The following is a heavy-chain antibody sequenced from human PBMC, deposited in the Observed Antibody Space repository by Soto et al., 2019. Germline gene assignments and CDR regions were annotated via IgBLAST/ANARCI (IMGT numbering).Heavy chain of an antibody. CDR2: IIPILGIA. Sequence: ASVKVSCKASGGTFSSYTISWVRQAPGQGLEWMGRIIPILGIANYAQKFQGRVTITADKSTSTAYMELSSLRSEDTAVYYCARVCCPSSLDYYGSGSYRPSYYYYYMDVWGKGTTVTVSS. D-gene: IGHD3-10*01. CDR3: ARVCCPSSLDYYGSGSYRPSYYYYYMDV. V-gene: IGHV1-69*02. CDR1: GGTFSSYT. J-gene: IGHJ6*03.